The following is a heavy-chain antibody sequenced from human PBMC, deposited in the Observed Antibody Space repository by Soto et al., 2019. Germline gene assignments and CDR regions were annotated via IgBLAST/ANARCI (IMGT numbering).Heavy chain of an antibody. Sequence: QVQLVQSGAEVKEPGTSVKVSCKASGGTFSTSSFVWVRQGPGQGLEWMGGIIPIFSKTNVAQKFQGRVTFTADESTRTAHMELGSLRSEDTAIYYCARDVVRSSGGDSWGQGTLVTVSS. CDR3: ARDVVRSSGGDS. CDR1: GGTFSTSS. J-gene: IGHJ4*02. V-gene: IGHV1-69*01. D-gene: IGHD3-10*01. CDR2: IIPIFSKT.